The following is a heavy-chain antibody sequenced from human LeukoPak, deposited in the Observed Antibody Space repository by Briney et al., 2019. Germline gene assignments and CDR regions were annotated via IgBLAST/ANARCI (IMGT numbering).Heavy chain of an antibody. CDR2: IYTSGST. D-gene: IGHD2-2*01. J-gene: IGHJ5*02. CDR3: ARQRYCSSTSCSTPALFDP. CDR1: GGSTSSYY. V-gene: IGHV4-4*09. Sequence: PSETLSLTCTVSGGSTSSYYWSWIRQPPGKGLEWIGYIYTSGSTNYNPSLKSRVTISVDTSKNQFSLKLSSVTAADTAVYYCARQRYCSSTSCSTPALFDPWGQGTLVTVSS.